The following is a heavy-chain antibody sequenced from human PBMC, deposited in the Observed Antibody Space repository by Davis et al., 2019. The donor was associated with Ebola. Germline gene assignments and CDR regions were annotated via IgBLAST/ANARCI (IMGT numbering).Heavy chain of an antibody. J-gene: IGHJ4*02. D-gene: IGHD6-6*01. Sequence: MPSETLSLTCTVSGGSISSSSYYWGWIRQPPGKGLEWIGSIYYSGSTYYNPSLKSRVTISVDTSKNQFSLKLSSVTAADTAVYYCARASSSMVRFRKKYYFDYWGQGTLVTVSS. V-gene: IGHV4-39*01. CDR1: GGSISSSSYY. CDR2: IYYSGST. CDR3: ARASSSMVRFRKKYYFDY.